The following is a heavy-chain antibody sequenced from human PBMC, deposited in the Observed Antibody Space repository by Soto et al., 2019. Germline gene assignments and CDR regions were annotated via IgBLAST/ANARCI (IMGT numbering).Heavy chain of an antibody. D-gene: IGHD3-22*01. V-gene: IGHV3-33*01. CDR3: ARDRGRYYYDSSGYPDY. CDR1: GFTFSSYG. CDR2: IWYDGSNK. Sequence: GGSLRLSCAASGFTFSSYGMHWVRQAPGKGLEWVAVIWYDGSNKYYADSVKGRFTISRDNSKNTLYLQMNSLRAEDTAVYYCARDRGRYYYDSSGYPDYWGQGTLVTVSS. J-gene: IGHJ4*02.